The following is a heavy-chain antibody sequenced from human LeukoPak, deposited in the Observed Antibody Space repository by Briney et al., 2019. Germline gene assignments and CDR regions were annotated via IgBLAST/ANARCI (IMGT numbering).Heavy chain of an antibody. Sequence: SETLSLTCTVSGGSISSYCWSWIRQPPGKGLEWIGYIYYSGSTNYNPSLKSRVTISVDTSKNQFSLKLSSVTAADTAVYYCARVDPDSSSTLEVFDYWGQGTLVTVSS. V-gene: IGHV4-59*01. J-gene: IGHJ4*02. CDR1: GGSISSYC. CDR2: IYYSGST. CDR3: ARVDPDSSSTLEVFDY. D-gene: IGHD6-6*01.